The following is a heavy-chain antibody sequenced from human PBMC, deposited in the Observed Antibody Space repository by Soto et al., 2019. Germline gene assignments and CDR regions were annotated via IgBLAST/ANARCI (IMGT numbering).Heavy chain of an antibody. D-gene: IGHD6-19*01. CDR2: IIPILGTA. Sequence: QVQLVQSGAEVKKPGSSVKVSCKASGGTFSSYAVSWVRQAPGQGLEWMGGIIPILGTANYAQKFQGRVTITADESTTTGYMALSSLRSEDTAVYYCARRAVAGILLGWFDPWGQGTLVTVSS. CDR1: GGTFSSYA. CDR3: ARRAVAGILLGWFDP. V-gene: IGHV1-69*01. J-gene: IGHJ5*02.